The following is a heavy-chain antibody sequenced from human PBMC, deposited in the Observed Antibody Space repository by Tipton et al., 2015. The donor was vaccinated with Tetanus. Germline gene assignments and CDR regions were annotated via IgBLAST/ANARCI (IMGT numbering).Heavy chain of an antibody. J-gene: IGHJ4*02. Sequence: GLVKPSETLSLICSVSGVSITSSSYYWGWIRQPPGKGPDWIGSVYYSGTTYSNPSLKSRVSISIDTSKNQFSLTLSSVTAADTTLYYCARQPISSGYRLFDYWGQGTLVTVSS. V-gene: IGHV4-39*01. CDR1: GVSITSSSYY. CDR2: VYYSGTT. CDR3: ARQPISSGYRLFDY. D-gene: IGHD5-12*01.